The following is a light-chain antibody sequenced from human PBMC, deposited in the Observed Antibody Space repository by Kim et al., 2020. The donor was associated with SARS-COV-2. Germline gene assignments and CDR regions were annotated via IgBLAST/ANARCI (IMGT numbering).Light chain of an antibody. Sequence: VSVSPGHTAGITCSGDNLGDRYVCWYQQKPGQSPVLVIYHDTKRPSGIPERFSGSNSGNTATLTISGTQTMDEADYYCQAWDSSRVFGGGTQLTVL. J-gene: IGLJ3*02. CDR2: HDT. V-gene: IGLV3-1*01. CDR1: NLGDRY. CDR3: QAWDSSRV.